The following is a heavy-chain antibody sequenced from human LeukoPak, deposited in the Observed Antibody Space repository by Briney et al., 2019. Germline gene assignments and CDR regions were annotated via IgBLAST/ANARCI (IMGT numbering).Heavy chain of an antibody. CDR3: ARGVATPDYYYMDV. Sequence: GASVKVSCKASGYTFTSYDINWVRQATGQGLEWMGWMNPNSGNTGYAQKFQGRVTITRNTSISTAYMELSSLRSEDTAVYYRARGVATPDYYYMDVWGKGTTVTVSS. J-gene: IGHJ6*03. D-gene: IGHD2-15*01. V-gene: IGHV1-8*03. CDR2: MNPNSGNT. CDR1: GYTFTSYD.